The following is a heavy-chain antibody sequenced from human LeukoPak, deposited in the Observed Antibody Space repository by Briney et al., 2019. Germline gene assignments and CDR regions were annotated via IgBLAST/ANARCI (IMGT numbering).Heavy chain of an antibody. Sequence: PGGSLRLSCAASGFTFSSYAMSWVRQAPGKGLEWVSAISGSGGSTYYADSVKGRFTISRYNSKNTLYLQMNSLRAEDTAVYYCAKAVCSSTSCYIFDYWGQGTLVTVSS. J-gene: IGHJ4*02. D-gene: IGHD2-2*01. CDR2: ISGSGGST. CDR3: AKAVCSSTSCYIFDY. CDR1: GFTFSSYA. V-gene: IGHV3-23*01.